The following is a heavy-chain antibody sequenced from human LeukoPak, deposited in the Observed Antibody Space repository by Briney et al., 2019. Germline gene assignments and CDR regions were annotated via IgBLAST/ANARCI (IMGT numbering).Heavy chain of an antibody. CDR3: ARVAAAGPLYGMDV. CDR2: IYYSVST. J-gene: IGHJ6*02. D-gene: IGHD6-13*01. Sequence: SETLSLTCTVSGGSISSYYWSWIRQPPGKGLEWIGYIYYSVSTNYNPSLKSRVTISVDTSQNQFSLKLSSVTAADTAVYYRARVAAAGPLYGMDVWGQGTTVTVSS. V-gene: IGHV4-59*01. CDR1: GGSISSYY.